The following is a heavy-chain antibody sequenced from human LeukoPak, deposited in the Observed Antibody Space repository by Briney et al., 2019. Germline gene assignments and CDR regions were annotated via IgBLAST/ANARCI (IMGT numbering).Heavy chain of an antibody. CDR3: ARNRDGYNSFDY. J-gene: IGHJ4*02. CDR2: IYYSGSS. CDR1: CDSINKGGYD. Sequence: SVTLSLTCTVACDSINKGGYDWSWVRQHPEKDLEWIGYIYYSGSSYYNPSLRSRVTISVDTSKNHFSLKLSSVTAADTAVYYCARNRDGYNSFDYWGQGTLVTVSS. D-gene: IGHD5-24*01. V-gene: IGHV4-31*03.